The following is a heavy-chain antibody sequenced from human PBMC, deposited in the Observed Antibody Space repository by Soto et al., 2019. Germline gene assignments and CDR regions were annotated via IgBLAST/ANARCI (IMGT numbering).Heavy chain of an antibody. CDR3: ATALGYQPLLYDARGYSSSGMDV. Sequence: PSETLSLTCTVSGGSVSSGSYYWSWIRQPPGKGLEWIGYIYYSGSTNYNPSLKSRVTISVDTSKNQFSLQLSSVTAADTAGYSCATALGYQPLLYDARGYSSSGMDVWGQGTTVTVSS. CDR1: GGSVSSGSYY. J-gene: IGHJ6*02. D-gene: IGHD2-2*02. V-gene: IGHV4-61*01. CDR2: IYYSGST.